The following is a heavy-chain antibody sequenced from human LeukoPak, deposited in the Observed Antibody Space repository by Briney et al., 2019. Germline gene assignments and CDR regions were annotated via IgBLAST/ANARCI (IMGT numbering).Heavy chain of an antibody. D-gene: IGHD3-22*01. V-gene: IGHV3-23*01. CDR3: AKDFFVITTGGMDV. J-gene: IGHJ6*02. Sequence: PGGSLRLSCAASGLTFSSYAMNWVRQAPGKGLEWVSSISGSGGNIHYADSVRGRFTISRDNSKNTLYLQMNSLRVEDTAVYYCAKDFFVITTGGMDVWGQGTTVTVSS. CDR1: GLTFSSYA. CDR2: ISGSGGNI.